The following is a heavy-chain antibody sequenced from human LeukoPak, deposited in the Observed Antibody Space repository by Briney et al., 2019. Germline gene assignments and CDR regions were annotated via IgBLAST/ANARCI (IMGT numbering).Heavy chain of an antibody. CDR2: ISSSSSYI. J-gene: IGHJ6*03. CDR3: AREYCSGGSCYPSDYYYMDV. CDR1: GFTFSSYW. Sequence: GGSLRLSCAASGFTFSSYWMSWVRQAPGKGLEWVSSISSSSSYIYYADSVKGRFTISRDNAKNSLYLQMNSLRAEDTAVYYCAREYCSGGSCYPSDYYYMDVWGKGTTVTISS. V-gene: IGHV3-21*01. D-gene: IGHD2-15*01.